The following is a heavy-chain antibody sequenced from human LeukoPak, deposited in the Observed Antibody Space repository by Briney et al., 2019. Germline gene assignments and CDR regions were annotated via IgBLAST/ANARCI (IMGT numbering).Heavy chain of an antibody. CDR1: GVTFSSYA. J-gene: IGHJ3*02. V-gene: IGHV3-30-3*01. Sequence: GGSLRLSCAASGVTFSSYAMHWVRQAPGKGLEWVAVISYDGSNKYYADSAKGRFTISGDNTKNTLYLQMNSLRAEDTAVYYCARDWGTMIVGAFDIWGQGTMVTASS. D-gene: IGHD3-22*01. CDR2: ISYDGSNK. CDR3: ARDWGTMIVGAFDI.